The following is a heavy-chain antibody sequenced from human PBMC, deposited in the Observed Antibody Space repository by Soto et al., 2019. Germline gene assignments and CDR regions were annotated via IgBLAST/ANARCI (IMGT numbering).Heavy chain of an antibody. J-gene: IGHJ6*02. Sequence: SETLSLTCTVSGGSISSSSYYWGWIRQPPGKGLEWIGSIYYSGSTYYNPSLKSRVTISVDTSKNQFSLKLSSVTAADTAVYYCARRDRLAGPDYYYYYGMDVWGQGTTVTVSS. CDR1: GGSISSSSYY. D-gene: IGHD6-13*01. V-gene: IGHV4-39*01. CDR2: IYYSGST. CDR3: ARRDRLAGPDYYYYYGMDV.